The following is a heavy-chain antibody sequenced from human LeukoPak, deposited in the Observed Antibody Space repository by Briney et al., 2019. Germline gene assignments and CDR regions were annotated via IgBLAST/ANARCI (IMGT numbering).Heavy chain of an antibody. J-gene: IGHJ4*02. D-gene: IGHD4-23*01. V-gene: IGHV1-8*01. Sequence: ASVKVSCKASGYTFTSYDINWVRQATGQGLEWMGWMNPNSGNTGYAQKFQGRVTMTRNTSISTACMELSSLRSDDTAVYYCARVSTVVTPYIDYWGQGTLVTVSS. CDR1: GYTFTSYD. CDR2: MNPNSGNT. CDR3: ARVSTVVTPYIDY.